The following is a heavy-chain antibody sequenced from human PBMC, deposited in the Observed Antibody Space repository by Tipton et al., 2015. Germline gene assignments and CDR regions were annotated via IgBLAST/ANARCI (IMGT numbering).Heavy chain of an antibody. CDR2: ISHSGNT. CDR3: ACQDYDSLTRDYQTVDY. D-gene: IGHD3-9*01. J-gene: IGHJ4*02. V-gene: IGHV4-34*10. Sequence: GLVKPSETLSLTCAVYGGSFSGYYWNWIRQPPGKGLEWIGSISHSGNTYYNPSLKSRVTMSRDTSKNQFSLKLTSVTAADTAVYYCACQDYDSLTRDYQTVDYWGQGTLVTVSS. CDR1: GGSFSGYY.